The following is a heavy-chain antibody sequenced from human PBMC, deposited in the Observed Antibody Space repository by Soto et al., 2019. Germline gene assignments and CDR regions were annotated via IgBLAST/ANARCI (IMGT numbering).Heavy chain of an antibody. CDR3: TREASGGSMIASP. CDR2: IRSKAYGGTT. Sequence: EVQLVESGGGLVQPGRSLRLSCTASGFTFGDYAMSWFRQAPGKGLEWVGFIRSKAYGGTTEYAASVKGRFTISRDDSKSIAYLQMNSLKTEDTAVYYCTREASGGSMIASPWGQGTLVTVSS. J-gene: IGHJ5*02. D-gene: IGHD3-22*01. V-gene: IGHV3-49*03. CDR1: GFTFGDYA.